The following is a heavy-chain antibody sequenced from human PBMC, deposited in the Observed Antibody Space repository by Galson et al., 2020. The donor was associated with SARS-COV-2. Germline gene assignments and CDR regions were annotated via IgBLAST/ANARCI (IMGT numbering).Heavy chain of an antibody. CDR1: GYSFTTSG. Sequence: ASVKVSCKASGYSFTTSGISWVRQAPGQGLEWMGWIRVYNGNTQYGQKVQGSVTMTTDTSTRTAYMELRSLKSDDTAVYYCASDSPGWFDAWGQGTLVTVAS. J-gene: IGHJ5*02. CDR2: IRVYNGNT. V-gene: IGHV1-18*01. CDR3: ASDSPGWFDA.